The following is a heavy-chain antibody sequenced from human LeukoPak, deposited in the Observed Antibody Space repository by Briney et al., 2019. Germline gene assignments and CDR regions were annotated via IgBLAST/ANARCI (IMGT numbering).Heavy chain of an antibody. CDR2: IYPGDSDT. Sequence: GESLKISCKGSGYSFTSYWIGWVRQMPGKGLEWMGIIYPGDSDTRYSPSFQGQVTILADKSISTAYLQWSSLRASDTAMYYCARRASGSYYSWYFDLWGRGTLVTVSS. J-gene: IGHJ2*01. CDR3: ARRASGSYYSWYFDL. D-gene: IGHD1-26*01. CDR1: GYSFTSYW. V-gene: IGHV5-51*01.